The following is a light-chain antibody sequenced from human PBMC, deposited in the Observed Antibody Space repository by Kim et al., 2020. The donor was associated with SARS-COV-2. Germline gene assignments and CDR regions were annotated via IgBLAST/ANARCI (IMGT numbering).Light chain of an antibody. CDR1: QSISNNY. Sequence: LSPGERVTLSCRASQSISNNYLAWYQQKPGQAPRLLIYGASSRTTGIPDRFSGSGSGTDFTLTISRLEPEDFAVYCCQQYGISPYTFGQGTKLEI. CDR3: QQYGISPYT. V-gene: IGKV3-20*01. J-gene: IGKJ2*01. CDR2: GAS.